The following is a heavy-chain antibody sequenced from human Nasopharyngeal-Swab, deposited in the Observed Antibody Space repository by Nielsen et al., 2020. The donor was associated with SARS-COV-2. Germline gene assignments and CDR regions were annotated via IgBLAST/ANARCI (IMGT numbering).Heavy chain of an antibody. J-gene: IGHJ6*02. CDR3: AREAQTGYSSGWTYYYYGMDV. D-gene: IGHD6-19*01. V-gene: IGHV3-30*03. CDR2: ISYDGSNK. CDR1: GFTFSSYG. Sequence: GGSLRLSCAASGFTFSSYGMHWVRQAPGKGLEWVAVISYDGSNKHYADSVKGRFTISRDNSKNTLCLQMNSLRAEDTAVYYCAREAQTGYSSGWTYYYYGMDVWGQGTTVTVSS.